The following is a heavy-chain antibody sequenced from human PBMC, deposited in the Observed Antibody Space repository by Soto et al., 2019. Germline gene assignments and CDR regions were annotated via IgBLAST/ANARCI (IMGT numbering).Heavy chain of an antibody. J-gene: IGHJ5*01. D-gene: IGHD1-1*01. CDR3: ARVRQGCSANNCYFDP. CDR1: GGSVRAPDW. Sequence: KTSETLSLTCTLSGGSVRAPDWWNWVRQSPDKGLEWIAEVHISGHSNYNPSLRSRVGVSIDSSKNQFYLNLNSVTAADTAIYYCARVRQGCSANNCYFDPWGQGTQVTVSS. V-gene: IGHV4-4*02. CDR2: VHISGHS.